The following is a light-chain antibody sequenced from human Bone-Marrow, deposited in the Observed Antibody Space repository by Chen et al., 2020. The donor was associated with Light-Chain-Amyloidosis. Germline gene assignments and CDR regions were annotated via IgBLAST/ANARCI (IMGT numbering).Light chain of an antibody. CDR1: NIGSTS. Sequence: SYVLTQPSSVSAAPGQTATIACGGNNIGSTSVHWYQQTPGQAPLLVVYDDSDRPSGIPERLSGSNSGNAATLTISRVEAGDEAGYYCRVWDKSSERPVFGGGTKLTVL. V-gene: IGLV3-21*02. J-gene: IGLJ3*02. CDR3: RVWDKSSERPV. CDR2: DDS.